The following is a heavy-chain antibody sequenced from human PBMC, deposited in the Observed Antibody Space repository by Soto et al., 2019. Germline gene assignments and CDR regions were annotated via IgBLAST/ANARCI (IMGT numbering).Heavy chain of an antibody. CDR3: AKGYGDYYYYYMDV. CDR1: GFTFDDYA. V-gene: IGHV3-9*01. J-gene: IGHJ6*03. D-gene: IGHD4-17*01. CDR2: ISWNSGSI. Sequence: SLRLSCAASGFTFDDYAMHWVRQAPGKGLEWVSGISWNSGSIGYADSVKGRFTISRDNAKNSLYLQMNSLRAEDTALYYCAKGYGDYYYYYMDVWGKGTTVTVSS.